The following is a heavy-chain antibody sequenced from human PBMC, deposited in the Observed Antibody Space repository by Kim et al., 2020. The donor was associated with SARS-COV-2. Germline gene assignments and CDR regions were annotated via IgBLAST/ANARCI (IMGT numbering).Heavy chain of an antibody. CDR3: ARKPTYYYGSGSYVGPHYDY. J-gene: IGHJ4*02. CDR1: GGSFSGYY. V-gene: IGHV4-34*01. D-gene: IGHD3-10*01. Sequence: SETLSLTCAVYGGSFSGYYWSWIRQPPGKGLEWIGEINHSGSTNYNPSLKSRVTISVDTSKNQFSLKLSSVTAADTAVYYCARKPTYYYGSGSYVGPHYDYWGQGTLVTVSS. CDR2: INHSGST.